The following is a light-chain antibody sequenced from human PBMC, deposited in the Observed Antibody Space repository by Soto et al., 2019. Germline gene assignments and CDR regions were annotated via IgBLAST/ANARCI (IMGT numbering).Light chain of an antibody. V-gene: IGKV1-5*01. CDR1: QSISSW. CDR2: DAS. CDR3: QQYNSYSPWT. Sequence: DIQMTQSPSTLSASLGDRVTIACRASQSISSWLAWYQQKPGKAPKLLIYDASSLGSGVPSRFSGSGSGTEFTLTISSLQPDDFATYYCQQYNSYSPWTFGQGTKVEI. J-gene: IGKJ1*01.